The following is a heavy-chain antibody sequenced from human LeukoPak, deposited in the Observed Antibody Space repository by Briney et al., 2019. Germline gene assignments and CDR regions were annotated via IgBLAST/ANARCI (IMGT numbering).Heavy chain of an antibody. D-gene: IGHD5-18*01. CDR3: ARDRQGWIQLWTLSFDY. V-gene: IGHV3-30*04. CDR2: ISYDGSNK. CDR1: GFTFSGYA. Sequence: GRSLRLSCAASGFTFSGYAIHWVRQAPGKGLEWVAVISYDGSNKYYADSVKGRFTISRDSSTNTLYLQMNSLRAEDTAVYYCARDRQGWIQLWTLSFDYWGQGTLVTVSS. J-gene: IGHJ4*02.